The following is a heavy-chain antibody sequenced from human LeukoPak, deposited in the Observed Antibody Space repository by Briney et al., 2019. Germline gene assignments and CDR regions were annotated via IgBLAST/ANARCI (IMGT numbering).Heavy chain of an antibody. Sequence: PSETLSLTCTVSGGSISSYYWSWIRQPPGKGLEWIGYIYYSGSTNYSPSLKSRVTISVDTSKNQFSLKLSSVTAADTAVYYCARAEWAAAAVGWFDPWGQGTLVTVSS. CDR2: IYYSGST. J-gene: IGHJ5*02. CDR1: GGSISSYY. D-gene: IGHD6-13*01. CDR3: ARAEWAAAAVGWFDP. V-gene: IGHV4-59*01.